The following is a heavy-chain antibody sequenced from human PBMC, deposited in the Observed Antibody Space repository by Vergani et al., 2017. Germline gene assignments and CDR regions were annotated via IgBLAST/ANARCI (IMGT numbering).Heavy chain of an antibody. CDR1: GFTFDDYA. V-gene: IGHV3-9*01. CDR2: ISWNSGSI. J-gene: IGHJ4*02. CDR3: AKGPGIAAAVDY. D-gene: IGHD6-13*01. Sequence: VQLVESGGGVVQPGRSLRLSCAASGFTFDDYAMHWVRQAPGKGLEWVSGISWNSGSIGYADSVKGRFTISRDNAKNSLYLQMNSLRAEDTALYYCAKGPGIAAAVDYWGQGTLVTVSS.